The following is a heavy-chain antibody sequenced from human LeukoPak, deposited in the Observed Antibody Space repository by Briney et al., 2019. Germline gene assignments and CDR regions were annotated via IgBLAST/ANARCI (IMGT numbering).Heavy chain of an antibody. CDR1: GYTFTGYY. CDR3: AFLDCSGGSCYWGWFDP. Sequence: ASVKVSCKASGYTFTGYYMHWVRQAPGQGLEWMGWINPNSGGTNYAQKFQGSVTMTRDTSISTAYMELSRLRSDDTAVYYCAFLDCSGGSCYWGWFDPWGQGTLVTVSS. V-gene: IGHV1-2*02. J-gene: IGHJ5*02. CDR2: INPNSGGT. D-gene: IGHD2-15*01.